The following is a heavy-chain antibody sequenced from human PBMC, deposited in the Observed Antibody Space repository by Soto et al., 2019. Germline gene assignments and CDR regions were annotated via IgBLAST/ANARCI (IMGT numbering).Heavy chain of an antibody. D-gene: IGHD3-3*01. Sequence: EVQLLESGGGLVQPGGSLRLSCAASGFTFSSYAMSWVRQAPGKGLEWVSAISGSGGSTYYADSVKGRFTISGDNSKNRLYLQMNSLRAEDTAVYYCAKAPRYDEFLFDYWGQGTLVTVSS. CDR3: AKAPRYDEFLFDY. CDR2: ISGSGGST. J-gene: IGHJ4*02. V-gene: IGHV3-23*01. CDR1: GFTFSSYA.